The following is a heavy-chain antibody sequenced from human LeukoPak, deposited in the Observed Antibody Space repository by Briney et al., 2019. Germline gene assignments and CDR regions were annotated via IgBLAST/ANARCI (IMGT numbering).Heavy chain of an antibody. CDR2: IIPIFGTA. D-gene: IGHD2-15*01. V-gene: IGHV1-69*13. Sequence: SVKVSCKASGGTFSSYAVSWVRQAPGQGLEWMGGIIPIFGTANYAQKFQGRVTITADESTSTAYMELSSLRSEDTAVYYCARGGLRPVIFYFDYWGQGTLVTVSS. J-gene: IGHJ4*02. CDR3: ARGGLRPVIFYFDY. CDR1: GGTFSSYA.